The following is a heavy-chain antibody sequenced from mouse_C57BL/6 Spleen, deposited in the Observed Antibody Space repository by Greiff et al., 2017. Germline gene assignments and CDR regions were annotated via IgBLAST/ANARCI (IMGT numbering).Heavy chain of an antibody. Sequence: QVQLQQPGAELVMPGASVKLSCKASGYTFTSYWMHWVKQRPGQGLEWIGEIDPSDSYTNYNQKFKGKSTLTVDKSSSTAYMQLSSLTSEDSAVYYCARARLLRPFDYWGQGTSVTVSS. CDR3: ARARLLRPFDY. J-gene: IGHJ4*01. CDR2: IDPSDSYT. V-gene: IGHV1-69*01. CDR1: GYTFTSYW. D-gene: IGHD1-2*01.